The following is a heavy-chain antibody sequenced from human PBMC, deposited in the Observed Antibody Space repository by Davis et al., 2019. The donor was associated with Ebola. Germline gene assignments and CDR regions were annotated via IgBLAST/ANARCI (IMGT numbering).Heavy chain of an antibody. D-gene: IGHD1-26*01. Sequence: GESLKISCAASGFTFSSYGMHWIRQAPGKGLEWVAVISYDGSNKYYADSVKGRFTISRDNSKNTLYLQMNSLRAEDTAVYYCATTGMDVWGRGTTVTVSS. CDR2: ISYDGSNK. CDR1: GFTFSSYG. CDR3: ATTGMDV. J-gene: IGHJ6*02. V-gene: IGHV3-30*03.